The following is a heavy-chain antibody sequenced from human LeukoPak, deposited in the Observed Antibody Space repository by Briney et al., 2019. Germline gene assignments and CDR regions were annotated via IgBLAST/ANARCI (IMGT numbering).Heavy chain of an antibody. CDR1: GGSISSYY. CDR3: ARGLVAATHYFDY. J-gene: IGHJ4*02. CDR2: IYYSGGT. D-gene: IGHD2-15*01. Sequence: SETLSLTCTVSGGSISSYYWSWIRQPPGKGLEWIGYIYYSGGTNYNPSLKSRVTISVDTSKNQFSLKLSSVTAADTAVYYCARGLVAATHYFDYWGQGTLVTVSS. V-gene: IGHV4-59*12.